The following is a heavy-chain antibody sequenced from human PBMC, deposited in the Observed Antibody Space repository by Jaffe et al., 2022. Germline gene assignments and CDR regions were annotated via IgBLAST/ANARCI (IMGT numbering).Heavy chain of an antibody. J-gene: IGHJ4*02. CDR2: IRSKAYGGTT. CDR1: GFTFGDYA. CDR3: TSSHGITGVATNS. Sequence: EVQLVESGGGLVQPGRSLRLSCTASGFTFGDYAMSWFRQAPGKGLEWVGFIRSKAYGGTTEYAASVKGRFTISRDDSKSIAYLQMNSLKTEDTAVYYCTSSHGITGVATNSWGQGTLVTVSS. V-gene: IGHV3-49*03. D-gene: IGHD5-12*01.